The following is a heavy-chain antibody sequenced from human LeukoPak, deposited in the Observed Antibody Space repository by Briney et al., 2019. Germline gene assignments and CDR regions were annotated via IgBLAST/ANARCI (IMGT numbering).Heavy chain of an antibody. CDR1: GGSISSSSYY. Sequence: PSETLSLTCTVSGGSISSSSYYWGWIRQPPGKGLEWIGSIYYSGSTYYNPSLKSRVTISVDTSKNQFSLKLSSVTAADTAVYYCAREEGKGSDCSSTSCYYIWGQGTLVTVSS. J-gene: IGHJ4*02. D-gene: IGHD2-2*01. V-gene: IGHV4-39*07. CDR2: IYYSGST. CDR3: AREEGKGSDCSSTSCYYI.